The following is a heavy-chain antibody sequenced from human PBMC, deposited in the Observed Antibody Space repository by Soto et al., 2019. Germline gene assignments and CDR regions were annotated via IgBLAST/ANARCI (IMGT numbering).Heavy chain of an antibody. CDR3: ARGGGWLPQY. J-gene: IGHJ4*02. D-gene: IGHD5-12*01. CDR1: GGSLTGYF. CDR2: IHYSGRT. Sequence: QVQLKESGPGLAKPSETLSLTCTVSGGSLTGYFWSWIRQSPGGGLEWLGNIHYSGRTTYNPSLQRRDPISTDAPKTQFSLKLSSVTAADPAVYYCARGGGWLPQYWGQGTLVTVSS. V-gene: IGHV4-59*01.